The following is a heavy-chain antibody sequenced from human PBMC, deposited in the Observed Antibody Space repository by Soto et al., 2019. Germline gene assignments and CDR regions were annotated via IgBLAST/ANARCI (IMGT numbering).Heavy chain of an antibody. D-gene: IGHD5-18*01. V-gene: IGHV3-30*04. Sequence: QVQLVESGGGVVQPGRSLKLSCADSGFTFSSYAMHWVRQAPGKGLEWVAIISYDGSIKYYADSVKGRFTISRDNSKNTLYLQMTSLRAEDTAVYYCARDLSGYGYDYWGKGTLVTVSS. CDR1: GFTFSSYA. CDR3: ARDLSGYGYDY. J-gene: IGHJ4*02. CDR2: ISYDGSIK.